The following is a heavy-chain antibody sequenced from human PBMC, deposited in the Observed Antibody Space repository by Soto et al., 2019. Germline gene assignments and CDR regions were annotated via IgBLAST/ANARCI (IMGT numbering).Heavy chain of an antibody. D-gene: IGHD3-10*01. J-gene: IGHJ2*01. V-gene: IGHV4-30-2*01. CDR1: GGSISSGGYS. CDR2: IYHSGST. CDR3: ARGRDESGFYWYFDL. Sequence: QLQLQESGSGLVKPSQTLSLTCAVSGGSISSGGYSWSWIRQPPGKGLEWIGYIYHSGSTYYNPSLKSRVTISVDRSKNQFSLKLSSVTAADTAVYYCARGRDESGFYWYFDLWGRGTLVTVSS.